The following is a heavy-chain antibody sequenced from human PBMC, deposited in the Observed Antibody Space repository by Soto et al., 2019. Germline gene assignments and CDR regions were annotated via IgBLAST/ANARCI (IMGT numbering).Heavy chain of an antibody. V-gene: IGHV3-7*01. Sequence: EVQLVESGGGLVQPGGSLRLSCAASGFSLSSYWMSWVRQAPGKGLEWVANMNQDGSESDYVGSVKGRFTFTRDNAKNSLLLQMTSLRAEDTAVYYCARLSTSAGRRDLACWGQGTLVTVSS. CDR2: MNQDGSES. J-gene: IGHJ4*02. CDR1: GFSLSSYW. CDR3: ARLSTSAGRRDLAC.